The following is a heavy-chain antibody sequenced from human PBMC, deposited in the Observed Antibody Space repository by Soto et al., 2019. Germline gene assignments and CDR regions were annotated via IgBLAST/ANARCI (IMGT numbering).Heavy chain of an antibody. CDR2: IYYSGSS. D-gene: IGHD1-26*01. V-gene: IGHV4-31*03. CDR3: ARVEGSSYYFRHDC. J-gene: IGHJ4*02. CDR1: GGSIRSASYH. Sequence: PSDTLSLTCTVSGGSIRSASYHWTWIVQHPGKGLEWIGNIYYSGSSYYNPSLKSRATISIDTSKDQFSLRLGSVTAADTAVYYCARVEGSSYYFRHDCWGRGNLVTGCS.